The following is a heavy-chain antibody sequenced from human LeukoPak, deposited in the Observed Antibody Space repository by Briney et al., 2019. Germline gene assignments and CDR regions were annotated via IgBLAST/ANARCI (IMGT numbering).Heavy chain of an antibody. D-gene: IGHD3-16*01. J-gene: IGHJ4*02. CDR2: IKETGSET. CDR3: ARDDASSSFTY. Sequence: PGGSLRLSCAASKFIFSNYWMSWVRQAPGKGLEWVAYIKETGSETYYVDSVKGRFTITRDNARNSLFLQMNSLRAEDTAVYYCARDDASSSFTYWGQGALVTVSS. V-gene: IGHV3-7*01. CDR1: KFIFSNYW.